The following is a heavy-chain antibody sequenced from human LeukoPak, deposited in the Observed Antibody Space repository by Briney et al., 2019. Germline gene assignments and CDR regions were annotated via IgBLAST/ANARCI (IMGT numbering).Heavy chain of an antibody. D-gene: IGHD2-15*01. CDR2: VIPIFGTA. CDR1: GGTFSSYA. CDR3: ARDRDCSGGSCYGVY. V-gene: IGHV1-69*13. Sequence: SVKVSCKASGGTFSSYAISWVRQAPGQGLEWMGGVIPIFGTANYAQKFQGRVTITADESTSTAYMELSSLRSEDTAVYYCARDRDCSGGSCYGVYWGQGTLVTVSS. J-gene: IGHJ4*02.